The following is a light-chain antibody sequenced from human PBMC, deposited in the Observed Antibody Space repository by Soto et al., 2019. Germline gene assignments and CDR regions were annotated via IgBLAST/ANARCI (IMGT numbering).Light chain of an antibody. CDR2: DVT. CDR1: SSDVGGYNY. V-gene: IGLV2-14*01. J-gene: IGLJ1*01. Sequence: QSALTQPASVSGSPGQSITISCTGTSSDVGGYNYVSWYQQQPGKAPKFMIYDVTNRPSGVSNRFSGSKSGNTASLTISWLQAEDEADYYCCSYTTSNTRQIVFGTGTKLTVL. CDR3: CSYTTSNTRQIV.